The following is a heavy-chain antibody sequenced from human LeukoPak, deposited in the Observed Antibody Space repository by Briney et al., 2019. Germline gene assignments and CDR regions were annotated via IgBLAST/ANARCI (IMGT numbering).Heavy chain of an antibody. CDR3: AKRGVVIRVILVGFNKEAYYFDS. J-gene: IGHJ4*02. CDR1: GITLSNYG. CDR2: IIDSGGRT. Sequence: GSLRLSCAVSGITLSNYGMTWVRQAPGKGLEWVAGIIDSGGRTNYADSVKGRFTISRDNPKNTLYLQMNSLRAEDTAVYFCAKRGVVIRVILVGFNKEAYYFDSWGQGALVTVSS. D-gene: IGHD3-22*01. V-gene: IGHV3-23*01.